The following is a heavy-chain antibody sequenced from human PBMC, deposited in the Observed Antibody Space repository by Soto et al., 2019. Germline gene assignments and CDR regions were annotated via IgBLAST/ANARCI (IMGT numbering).Heavy chain of an antibody. Sequence: QVQLVESGGGVVQPGRSLRLSCAASGFTFSSYGMHWVRQAPGKGLEWVAVIWYDGSNKYYADSVKGRFTISRDNSKNTLYLQMNSLRAEDTAVYYCARDLWQPYSHSWGQGTLVTVSS. CDR2: IWYDGSNK. J-gene: IGHJ4*02. V-gene: IGHV3-33*01. CDR1: GFTFSSYG. CDR3: ARDLWQPYSHS. D-gene: IGHD4-4*01.